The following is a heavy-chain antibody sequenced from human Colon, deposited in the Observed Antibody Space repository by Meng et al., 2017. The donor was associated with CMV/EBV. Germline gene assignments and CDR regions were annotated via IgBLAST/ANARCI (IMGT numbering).Heavy chain of an antibody. CDR1: GYKFPSYA. V-gene: IGHV7-4-1*02. Sequence: TGYKFPSYAINWVRQAPGQGLEWMGWFNTNTGNPTYAQGFTGRFVFSLDTSVSTAYLQISDLKADDTAVYYCARGPQQLAGLFDYWGQGTLVTVSS. D-gene: IGHD6-13*01. CDR3: ARGPQQLAGLFDY. J-gene: IGHJ4*02. CDR2: FNTNTGNP.